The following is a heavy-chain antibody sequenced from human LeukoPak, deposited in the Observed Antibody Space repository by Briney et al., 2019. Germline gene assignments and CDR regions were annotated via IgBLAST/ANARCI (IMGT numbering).Heavy chain of an antibody. CDR2: IIPIFGTA. D-gene: IGHD3-10*01. CDR1: GGTFSSYA. Sequence: ASVTVSCKASGGTFSSYAISWVRQAPGQGLEWMGGIIPIFGTANYAQKFQGRVTITADESTSTAYMELSSLRSEDTAVYYCARDREYGSGSYYNGYFDYWGQGTLVTVSA. CDR3: ARDREYGSGSYYNGYFDY. J-gene: IGHJ4*02. V-gene: IGHV1-69*13.